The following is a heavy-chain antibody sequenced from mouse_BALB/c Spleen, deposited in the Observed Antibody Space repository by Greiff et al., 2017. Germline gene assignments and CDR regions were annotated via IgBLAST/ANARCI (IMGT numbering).Heavy chain of an antibody. J-gene: IGHJ2*01. CDR1: GFTFSSYG. V-gene: IGHV5-6-3*01. D-gene: IGHD2-2*01. CDR2: INSNGGST. Sequence: EVHLVESGGGLVQPGGSLKLSCAASGFTFSSYGMSWVRQTPDKRLELVATINSNGGSTYYPDSVKGRFTISRDNAKNTLYLQMSSLKSEDTAMYYCARGYGLFDYWGQGTTLTVSS. CDR3: ARGYGLFDY.